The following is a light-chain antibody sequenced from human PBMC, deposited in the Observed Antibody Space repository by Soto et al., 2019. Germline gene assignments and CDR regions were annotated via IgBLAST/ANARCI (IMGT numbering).Light chain of an antibody. Sequence: DIVMTQSPLSLPVIPGEPASISCRSSQSLLHGNGNNYLDWYLQKPGQSPQLLIYLGSNRASGVPDRFSGSGSGTDFTLKISRGEAEDVGVYYCIQALQALPTFGQGTKLEIK. CDR2: LGS. CDR1: QSLLHGNGNNY. CDR3: IQALQALPT. J-gene: IGKJ2*01. V-gene: IGKV2-28*01.